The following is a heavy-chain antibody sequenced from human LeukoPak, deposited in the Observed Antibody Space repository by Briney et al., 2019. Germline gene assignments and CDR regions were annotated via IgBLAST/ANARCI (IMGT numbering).Heavy chain of an antibody. CDR1: GLNFSNYR. CDR2: ISYDGSHN. CDR3: AKDPPLYFDWPEGYFQH. Sequence: GGSLRLSCAASGLNFSNYRMHWVRQAPAKGLEGVAAISYDGSHNLYADSVKGRFTISRDNSKNTLYLQMNSLRAEDTAVYYCAKDPPLYFDWPEGYFQHWGQGTLVTVSS. D-gene: IGHD3-9*01. J-gene: IGHJ1*01. V-gene: IGHV3-30*18.